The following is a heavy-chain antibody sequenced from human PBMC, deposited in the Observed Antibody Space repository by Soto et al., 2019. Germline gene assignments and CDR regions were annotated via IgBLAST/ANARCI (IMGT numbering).Heavy chain of an antibody. CDR1: GYTFTSYA. CDR2: ISAYNGNT. CDR3: ARDIDYGDYVIDAFDI. J-gene: IGHJ3*02. D-gene: IGHD4-17*01. V-gene: IGHV1-18*01. Sequence: ASVKVSCKASGYTFTSYAMHWVRQAPGQRLEWMGWISAYNGNTNYAQKFQGRVTMTTDTSTSTAYMELRSLRSDDTAVYYCARDIDYGDYVIDAFDIWGQGTMVTVS.